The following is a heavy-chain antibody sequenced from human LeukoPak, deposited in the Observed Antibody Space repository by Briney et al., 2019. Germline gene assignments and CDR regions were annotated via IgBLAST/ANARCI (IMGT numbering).Heavy chain of an antibody. J-gene: IGHJ4*02. D-gene: IGHD3-22*01. Sequence: GGSLRLSCAASGFTFSSYAMSWVRQAPGKGLEWVSAISGSGGSTYCADSVKGRFTISRDNSKNTLYLQMNSLRAEDTAVYYCAKRSYYDSSGYYPSYFDYWGQGTRVTVSS. CDR3: AKRSYYDSSGYYPSYFDY. V-gene: IGHV3-23*01. CDR2: ISGSGGST. CDR1: GFTFSSYA.